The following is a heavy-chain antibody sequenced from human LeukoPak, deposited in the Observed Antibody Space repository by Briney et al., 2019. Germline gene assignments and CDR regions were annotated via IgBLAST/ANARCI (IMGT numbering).Heavy chain of an antibody. Sequence: GGSLRLSCAASGFTFNTYWMSWVRQAPGKGLEWVANIKQDGSEKYYVDSVKGRFTISRDNAKNSLYLQVNSLRAEDTAVYFCARYDSGWREDYYYGMDVWGQGTTVTVSS. D-gene: IGHD6-19*01. CDR1: GFTFNTYW. CDR3: ARYDSGWREDYYYGMDV. V-gene: IGHV3-7*01. CDR2: IKQDGSEK. J-gene: IGHJ6*02.